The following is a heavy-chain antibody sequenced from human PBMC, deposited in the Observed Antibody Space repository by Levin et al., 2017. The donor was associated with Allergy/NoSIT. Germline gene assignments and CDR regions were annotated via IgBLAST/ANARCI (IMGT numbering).Heavy chain of an antibody. CDR1: GGSFSGYY. Sequence: SETLSLTCAVYGGSFSGYYWSWIRQPPGKGLEWIGEINDSGTTNYNPSLKSRVTISVDTSKNQFSLKLSSVTAADTAVYYCARGSYCSSTSCYWGMDVWGQGTTVTVSS. D-gene: IGHD2-2*01. J-gene: IGHJ6*02. CDR3: ARGSYCSSTSCYWGMDV. CDR2: INDSGTT. V-gene: IGHV4-34*01.